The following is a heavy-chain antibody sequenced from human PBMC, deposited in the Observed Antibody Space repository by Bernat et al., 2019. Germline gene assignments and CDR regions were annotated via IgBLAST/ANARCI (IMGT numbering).Heavy chain of an antibody. CDR3: ARKHSSSWSTYYYYYYMDV. V-gene: IGHV4-59*01. D-gene: IGHD6-13*01. CDR1: GGSISSYY. Sequence: QVQLQESGPGLVKPSETLSLTCTVSGGSISSYYWSWIRQPPGKGLEWIGYIYYSGSTNYNPSLKSRVTISVDTSKNQFSLKLSSVTAADTAVYYWARKHSSSWSTYYYYYYMDVWGKGTTVTVSS. J-gene: IGHJ6*03. CDR2: IYYSGST.